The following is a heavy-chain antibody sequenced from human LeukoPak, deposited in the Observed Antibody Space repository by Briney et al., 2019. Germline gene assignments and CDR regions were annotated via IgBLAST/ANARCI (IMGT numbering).Heavy chain of an antibody. CDR2: ISWDGGST. CDR3: AKDTGTSYDAFDI. J-gene: IGHJ3*02. Sequence: SGGSLRPSCAASGFTFDDYTMHWVRQAPGKGLEWVSLISWDGGSTYYADSVKGRFTISRDNSKNSLYLQMNSLRTEDTALYYCAKDTGTSYDAFDIWGQGTMVTVSS. V-gene: IGHV3-43*01. D-gene: IGHD1-7*01. CDR1: GFTFDDYT.